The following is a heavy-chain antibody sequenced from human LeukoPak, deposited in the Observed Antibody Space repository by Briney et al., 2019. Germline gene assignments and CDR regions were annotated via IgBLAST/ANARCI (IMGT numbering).Heavy chain of an antibody. J-gene: IGHJ5*02. CDR1: GFTFSSYA. CDR3: AKDGSRYGSGGSCYLDP. CDR2: ISGSGGST. D-gene: IGHD2-15*01. V-gene: IGHV3-23*01. Sequence: GGSLRLSCAASGFTFSSYAMSWVRQAPGKGLEWVSAISGSGGSTYYADSVKGRFTISRDNSKNTLYLQMNSLRAEDTAVYYCAKDGSRYGSGGSCYLDPWGQGTLVTVSS.